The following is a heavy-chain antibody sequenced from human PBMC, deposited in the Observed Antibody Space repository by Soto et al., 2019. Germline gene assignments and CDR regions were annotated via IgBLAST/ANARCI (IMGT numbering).Heavy chain of an antibody. J-gene: IGHJ4*02. D-gene: IGHD1-7*01. Sequence: ASVKVSCKASGGPFSSYAITWVRQAPGQGLEWMGGIIPLFDTPNYAQRYQGRVTITADESTSTAYMELRSLTSDDTAVYYCARASASNWNYVSSSSWGQGTLVTV. CDR1: GGPFSSYA. V-gene: IGHV1-69*13. CDR3: ARASASNWNYVSSSS. CDR2: IIPLFDTP.